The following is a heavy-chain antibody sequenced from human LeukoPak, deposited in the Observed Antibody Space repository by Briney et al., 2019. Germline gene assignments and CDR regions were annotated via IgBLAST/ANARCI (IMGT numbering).Heavy chain of an antibody. J-gene: IGHJ4*02. CDR2: IIQDGSAQ. D-gene: IGHD2-2*01. CDR3: AIDLFSCSSTSCYVY. V-gene: IGHV3-7*01. CDR1: GFTFSSSW. Sequence: GGSMRLSCEAAGFTFSSSWMSWVRQAPGKGLEWVANIIQDGSAQYYVDSVTGRFTISRDNADNSLYLQMNSLRAEDTAVYYCAIDLFSCSSTSCYVYWGRGTLVTVSS.